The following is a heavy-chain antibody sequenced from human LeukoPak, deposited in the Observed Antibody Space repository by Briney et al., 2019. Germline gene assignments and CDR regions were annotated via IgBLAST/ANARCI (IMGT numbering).Heavy chain of an antibody. CDR2: IYYSGTT. V-gene: IGHV4-59*01. J-gene: IGHJ4*02. CDR3: AREGYSSGWNDY. CDR1: GFTFSNYE. Sequence: GSLRLSCATSGFTFSNYEMNWIRQPPGKGPEWIGYIYYSGTTNYNPSLNSRATISVDMSKNQFSLKLRSVTAADTAVYYCAREGYSSGWNDYWGQGTLVTVSS. D-gene: IGHD6-19*01.